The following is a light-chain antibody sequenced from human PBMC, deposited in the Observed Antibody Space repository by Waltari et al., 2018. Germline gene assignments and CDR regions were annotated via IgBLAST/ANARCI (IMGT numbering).Light chain of an antibody. CDR2: DAS. J-gene: IGKJ3*01. Sequence: DIQMTQSPSSLSASVGDRVTITCQASQDISNYLNWYHQKPGKAPKLLIYDASNLETGVPSRFSGSGSGTDFTFTISSLQPEDIATYYCQQYDNFFTFGPGTKVDIK. CDR3: QQYDNFFT. CDR1: QDISNY. V-gene: IGKV1-33*01.